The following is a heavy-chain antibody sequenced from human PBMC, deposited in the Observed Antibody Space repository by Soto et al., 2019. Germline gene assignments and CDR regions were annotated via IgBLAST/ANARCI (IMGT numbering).Heavy chain of an antibody. CDR2: ISGYNGNT. CDR3: ARDIHRDYPAY. CDR1: GYTFSSYG. D-gene: IGHD4-17*01. V-gene: IGHV1-18*01. Sequence: ASVKVSWKTSGYTFSSYGFSWVRQAPGQGLEWIGWISGYNGNTNYAQRFQGRVTMTTDTSTSTAYMELRSLRSDDTAVYYCARDIHRDYPAYWGQGTLVTVSS. J-gene: IGHJ4*02.